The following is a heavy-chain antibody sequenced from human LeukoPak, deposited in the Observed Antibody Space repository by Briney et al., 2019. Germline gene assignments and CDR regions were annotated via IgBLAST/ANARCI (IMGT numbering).Heavy chain of an antibody. V-gene: IGHV3-23*01. CDR1: GFTFSSYA. Sequence: HTGGSLRLSCAASGFTFSSYAMNWVRQAPGKELEWVSTISDRGGSTYYADSVKGRFTISRDNSKNTLYLQMNSLTAEDTAVYYCARDNAPGWLNHWGQGTLVTVSS. CDR2: ISDRGGST. D-gene: IGHD2-2*01. J-gene: IGHJ5*02. CDR3: ARDNAPGWLNH.